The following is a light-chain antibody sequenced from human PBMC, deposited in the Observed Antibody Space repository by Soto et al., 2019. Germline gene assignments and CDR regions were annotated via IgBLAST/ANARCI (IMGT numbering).Light chain of an antibody. V-gene: IGKV1-39*01. CDR1: QSIRSY. Sequence: DIRMTQSPSSLSASVGDRVTITCRASQSIRSYLNWYQQKPGRAPKLLIYAASSLQSGVPSRFSGSGSGTDFTLTISSLQPEDFATYYCKESYSSLTFGPGTKLEIK. J-gene: IGKJ2*01. CDR3: KESYSSLT. CDR2: AAS.